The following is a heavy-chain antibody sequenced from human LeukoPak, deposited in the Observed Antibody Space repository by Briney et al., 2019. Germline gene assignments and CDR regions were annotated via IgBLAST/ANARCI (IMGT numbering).Heavy chain of an antibody. CDR3: ARDWGAVIAARPHWFDP. D-gene: IGHD6-6*01. V-gene: IGHV6-1*01. J-gene: IGHJ5*02. Sequence: SQTLSLTCAISGDSVSSNSAAWNWIRQSPSRGLEWLGRTYYRSKWYNDYAVSVKSRITINPDTSKNQSSLQLNSVTPEDTAVYYCARDWGAVIAARPHWFDPWGQGTLVTVSS. CDR1: GDSVSSNSAA. CDR2: TYYRSKWYN.